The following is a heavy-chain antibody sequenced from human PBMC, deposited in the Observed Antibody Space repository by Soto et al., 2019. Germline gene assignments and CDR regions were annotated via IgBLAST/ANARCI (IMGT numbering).Heavy chain of an antibody. Sequence: QVQLVESGGGVVQPGRSLRLSCAASGFTFSSYGMHWVRQAPGKGLEWVAVISYDGSNKYYADSVKGRFTISRDNSKNTLYLQMNSLRAEDTAVYYCAKDYSGSYSSAFDIWGQGTMVTVSS. CDR2: ISYDGSNK. CDR1: GFTFSSYG. D-gene: IGHD1-26*01. CDR3: AKDYSGSYSSAFDI. V-gene: IGHV3-30*18. J-gene: IGHJ3*02.